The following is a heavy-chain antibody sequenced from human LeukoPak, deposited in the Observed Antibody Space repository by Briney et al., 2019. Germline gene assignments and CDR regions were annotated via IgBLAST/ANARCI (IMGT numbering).Heavy chain of an antibody. J-gene: IGHJ6*03. V-gene: IGHV1-2*02. Sequence: ASVKVSCKASGYTFTGYYINWVRQAPGQGLEWMGWINPNSGDTNSAQKFQGRVTMTRDTSISTAYMELSRLRSDDTAVYYCARHRMYGSGTVYYYYMDVWGKGTTVTISS. CDR2: INPNSGDT. CDR3: ARHRMYGSGTVYYYYMDV. CDR1: GYTFTGYY. D-gene: IGHD3-10*01.